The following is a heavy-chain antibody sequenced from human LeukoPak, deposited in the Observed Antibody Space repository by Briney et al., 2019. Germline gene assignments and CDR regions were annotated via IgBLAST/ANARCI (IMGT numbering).Heavy chain of an antibody. J-gene: IGHJ4*02. V-gene: IGHV1-2*04. CDR1: RYTFTSYF. D-gene: IGHD3-22*01. CDR2: INPNSGGT. CDR3: ARGGSSGYYFDY. Sequence: GASVKVSCKASRYTFTSYFMHWVRQAPGQGLEWMGWINPNSGGTNYAQKFQGWVTMTRDTSISTAYMELSRLRSDDTAVYYCARGGSSGYYFDYWGQGTLVTVSS.